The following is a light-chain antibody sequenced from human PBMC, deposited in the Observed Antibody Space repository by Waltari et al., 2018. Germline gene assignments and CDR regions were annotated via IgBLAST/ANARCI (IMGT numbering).Light chain of an antibody. V-gene: IGLV3-27*01. CDR2: KDI. J-gene: IGLJ3*02. CDR1: VLAKKY. CDR3: YSAADSKWV. Sequence: SYELTQPSSVSVSPGQTATITCSGDVLAKKYVRWVQQKPGQAPFQVIYKDIERPSGIPGRFSGSSAGTPVTLTISGAQVEDEADYYCYSAADSKWVFGVGTKLTVL.